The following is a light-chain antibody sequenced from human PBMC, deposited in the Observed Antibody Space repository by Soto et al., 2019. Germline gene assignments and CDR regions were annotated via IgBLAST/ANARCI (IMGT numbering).Light chain of an antibody. V-gene: IGLV4-69*01. Sequence: QLVLTQSPSASASLGASVKLTCTLSSGHSSYAIAWHQQQPEKGPRYLMNLNIDGSHSKGDGIPDRFSGSSSGAERYLTISSLQSEYEADYYCQTWVTGIVVFGGGTKLTVL. CDR3: QTWVTGIVV. CDR2: LNIDGSH. J-gene: IGLJ2*01. CDR1: SGHSSYA.